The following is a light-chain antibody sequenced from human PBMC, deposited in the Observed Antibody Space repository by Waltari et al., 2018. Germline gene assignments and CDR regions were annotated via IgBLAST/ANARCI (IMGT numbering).Light chain of an antibody. J-gene: IGKJ1*01. V-gene: IGKV1-39*01. CDR1: QSISSY. CDR2: AAS. Sequence: DIQMTQSPSSLSASVGDRVTITCRASQSISSYLNWYQQKPGKAPKVLISAASSLQSGVPSRFGGSGSGTDFTLTISSLQPEDFATYYCQQSYSTPWTFGQGTKVEIK. CDR3: QQSYSTPWT.